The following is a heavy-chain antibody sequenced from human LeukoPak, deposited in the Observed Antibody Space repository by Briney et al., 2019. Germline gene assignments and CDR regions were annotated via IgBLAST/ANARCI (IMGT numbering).Heavy chain of an antibody. CDR2: IKSKTDGGTT. Sequence: PGGSLRLSCAASGFTFSNTWMSWVRQAPGKGLEWVGRIKSKTDGGTTDYAAPVKGRFTISRDNSKNTLYLQMNSLRAEDTAVYYCARVIAAAGIDYFDYWGQGTLVTVSS. CDR3: ARVIAAAGIDYFDY. D-gene: IGHD6-13*01. V-gene: IGHV3-15*01. CDR1: GFTFSNTW. J-gene: IGHJ4*02.